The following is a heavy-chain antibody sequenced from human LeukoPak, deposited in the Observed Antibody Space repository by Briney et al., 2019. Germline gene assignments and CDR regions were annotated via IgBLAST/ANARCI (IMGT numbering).Heavy chain of an antibody. D-gene: IGHD6-19*01. CDR1: GFTFSSYA. Sequence: GGSLRLSCAASGFTFSSYAMTWVRQAPGKGLEWVSAISGSGYSTYYADSVRGRFTISRDNSKNTLYLQMNSLRAEDTAVYYCAKDKNPVSGWYGGIDYWGQGTLVTVSS. CDR2: ISGSGYST. V-gene: IGHV3-23*01. CDR3: AKDKNPVSGWYGGIDY. J-gene: IGHJ4*02.